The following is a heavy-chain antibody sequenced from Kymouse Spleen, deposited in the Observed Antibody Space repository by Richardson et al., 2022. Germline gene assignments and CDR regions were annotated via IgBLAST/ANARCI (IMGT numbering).Heavy chain of an antibody. D-gene: IGHD6-6*01. CDR2: ISWNSGSI. CDR1: GFTFDDYA. Sequence: EVQLVESGGGLVQPGRSLRLSCAASGFTFDDYAMHWVRQAPGKGLEWVSGISWNSGSIGYADSVKGRFTISRDNAKNSLYLQMNSLRAEDTALYYCAKDIGEQLVRTAFDIWGQGTMVTVSS. J-gene: IGHJ3*02. V-gene: IGHV3-9*01. CDR3: AKDIGEQLVRTAFDI.